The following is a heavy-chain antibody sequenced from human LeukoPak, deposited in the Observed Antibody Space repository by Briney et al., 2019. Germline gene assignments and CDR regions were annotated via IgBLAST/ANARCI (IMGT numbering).Heavy chain of an antibody. Sequence: GRSLRLSCAASGFTFSSYAMHWVRQAPGKGLEWVAVISYDGSNKYYADSVKGRFTISRDNSKNTLYLQMNSLRAEDTAVYYCARALLQSYYYGRDVWGQGTTVTVSS. V-gene: IGHV3-30-3*01. J-gene: IGHJ6*02. CDR3: ARALLQSYYYGRDV. CDR1: GFTFSSYA. CDR2: ISYDGSNK. D-gene: IGHD4-4*01.